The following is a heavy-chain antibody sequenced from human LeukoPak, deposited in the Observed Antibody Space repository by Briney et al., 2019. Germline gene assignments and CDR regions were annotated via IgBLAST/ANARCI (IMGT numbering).Heavy chain of an antibody. D-gene: IGHD4-11*01. J-gene: IGHJ6*03. CDR3: ARDWYAYSNFGTHMDV. CDR2: ISPHNGDT. V-gene: IGHV1-18*01. CDR1: GYTFSNHG. Sequence: ASVKVSCKASGYTFSNHGISWVRQAPGQGLEWMGWISPHNGDTHYVRELQGRVSMTIDTSTRTIYMELRSLRSDDTAVYYCARDWYAYSNFGTHMDVWGKGTTVTVSS.